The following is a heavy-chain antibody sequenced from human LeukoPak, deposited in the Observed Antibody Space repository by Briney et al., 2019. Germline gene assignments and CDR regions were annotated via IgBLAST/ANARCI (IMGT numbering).Heavy chain of an antibody. J-gene: IGHJ4*02. CDR1: GYRFTSYW. D-gene: IGHD5-18*01. CDR3: AKLLERAYSFGSVDY. Sequence: GESLKISCKGSGYRFTSYWIGWVRQMPGKGLEWMGIIYPGDSDTRYSPSFQGQVTISADKSISTAYLQWSSLKASDTALYYCAKLLERAYSFGSVDYWGQGTLLTVSS. CDR2: IYPGDSDT. V-gene: IGHV5-51*01.